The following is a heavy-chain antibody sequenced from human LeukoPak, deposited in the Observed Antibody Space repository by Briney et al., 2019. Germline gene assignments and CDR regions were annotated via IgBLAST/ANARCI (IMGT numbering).Heavy chain of an antibody. D-gene: IGHD2-2*01. V-gene: IGHV1-69*04. CDR2: IIPIQGIA. CDR1: GGTFSSYA. Sequence: SVKVSCKASGGTFSSYAISWVRQAPGQGLEWMGRIIPIQGIANYAQKFPGRVTITADKSTSTAYMELSSMRSEDTAVYYCATDTPYCSSTSCWVAPWGQGTLVTVSS. CDR3: ATDTPYCSSTSCWVAP. J-gene: IGHJ5*02.